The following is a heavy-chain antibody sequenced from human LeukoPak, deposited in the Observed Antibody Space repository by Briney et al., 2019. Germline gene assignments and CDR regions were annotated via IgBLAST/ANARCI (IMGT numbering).Heavy chain of an antibody. D-gene: IGHD4-17*01. Sequence: PGGSLRLSCAASGFTFSSYSMNWVRQAPGKGLEWVSYISSSSSTIYYADSVKGRFTISRDNAKNSLYLQLNSLRAEDTAVYYCAKDATTVTTRGDYWGQGTLVAVSS. CDR2: ISSSSSTI. CDR1: GFTFSSYS. J-gene: IGHJ4*02. V-gene: IGHV3-48*01. CDR3: AKDATTVTTRGDY.